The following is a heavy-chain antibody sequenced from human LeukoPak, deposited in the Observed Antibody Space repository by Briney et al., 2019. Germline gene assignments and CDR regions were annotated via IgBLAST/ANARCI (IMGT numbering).Heavy chain of an antibody. D-gene: IGHD5-18*01. J-gene: IGHJ4*02. CDR3: ARGSPSRGYSYGLGY. Sequence: SETLSLTCTVSGGSVSNSLYYWSWIRQPPGKGLEWIGEINHSGSTNYNPSLKSRVTISVDTSKNQFSLKLSSVTAADTAVYYCARGSPSRGYSYGLGYWGQGTLVTVSS. CDR2: INHSGST. CDR1: GGSVSNSLYY. V-gene: IGHV4-39*07.